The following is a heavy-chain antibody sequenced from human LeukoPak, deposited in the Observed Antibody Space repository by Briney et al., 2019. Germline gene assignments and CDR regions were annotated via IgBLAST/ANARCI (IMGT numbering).Heavy chain of an antibody. J-gene: IGHJ6*02. V-gene: IGHV1-8*01. D-gene: IGHD3-9*01. CDR3: ARPADILTGYSSLARYYYYGMDV. CDR1: GYTSTSYD. CDR2: MNSNSGNA. Sequence: ASVKVSCKASGYTSTSYDINWVRQATGQGLEWMGWMNSNSGNAGYAQKFQGRVTMTRNTSISTAYMELSSLRSGDTAVYYCARPADILTGYSSLARYYYYGMDVWGQGTTVTVSS.